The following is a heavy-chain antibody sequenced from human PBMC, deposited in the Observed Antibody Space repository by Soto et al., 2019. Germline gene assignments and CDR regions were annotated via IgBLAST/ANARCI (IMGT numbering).Heavy chain of an antibody. D-gene: IGHD1-1*01. CDR3: ARGWNDFPH. Sequence: SVKVSCKASGGTFSSYAISWVRQAPGQGLECMGGIIPVFGTANYAQKFQGRVTINADESTSTVYMELSSLRSEDTAVYYCARGWNDFPHWGQGTLATVSS. J-gene: IGHJ1*01. V-gene: IGHV1-69*13. CDR2: IIPVFGTA. CDR1: GGTFSSYA.